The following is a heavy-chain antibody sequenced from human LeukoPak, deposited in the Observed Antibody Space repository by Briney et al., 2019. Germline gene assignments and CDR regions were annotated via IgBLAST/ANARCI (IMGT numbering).Heavy chain of an antibody. V-gene: IGHV3-43D*03. CDR3: AKAYSGATVYSPYHYYGMDV. J-gene: IGHJ6*02. D-gene: IGHD2-15*01. CDR1: GFTFDDYA. Sequence: GGSLRLSCAASGFTFDDYAMHWVRQAPGKGLEWVSLISWDGGSTYYADSVKGRFTISRDNSKNSLYLQMNSLRAEDTALYYCAKAYSGATVYSPYHYYGMDVWGQGTTVTVSS. CDR2: ISWDGGST.